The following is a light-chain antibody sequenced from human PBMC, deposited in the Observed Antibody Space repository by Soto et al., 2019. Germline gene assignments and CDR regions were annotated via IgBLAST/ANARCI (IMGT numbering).Light chain of an antibody. CDR1: QTVRNNY. Sequence: EIVLTQSPGTLSLSPWERATLSCMASQTVRNNYLAWYQQKPGQAPRLLIYDASSRATGIPDRFSGGGSGTDFTLTISRLEPEGFAVYYCQQFSSYPLTFGGGTKVDI. J-gene: IGKJ4*01. CDR2: DAS. CDR3: QQFSSYPLT. V-gene: IGKV3-20*01.